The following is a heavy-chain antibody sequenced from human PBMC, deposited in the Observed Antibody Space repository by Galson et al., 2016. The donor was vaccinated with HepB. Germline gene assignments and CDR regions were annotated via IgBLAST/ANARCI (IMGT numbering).Heavy chain of an antibody. J-gene: IGHJ5*02. CDR2: VNHSGAT. CDR1: GGSFNVYY. CDR3: AGVVVAATNWFDP. Sequence: SETLSLTCGVSGGSFNVYYWSWIRQPPGKGLEWIGEVNHSGATKYNPTLKSRVTISADTPKNQFSLKLTSMTAADTAVYYCAGVVVAATNWFDPWGQGTLATVSS. D-gene: IGHD2-15*01. V-gene: IGHV4-34*01.